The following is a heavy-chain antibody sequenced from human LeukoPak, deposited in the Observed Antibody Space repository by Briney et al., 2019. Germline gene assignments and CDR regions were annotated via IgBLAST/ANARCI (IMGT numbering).Heavy chain of an antibody. CDR1: GGSFSGYY. Sequence: PSETLSLTCAVYGGSFSGYYWSWIRQPPGKGQEWIGEINHSGSTNYNPSLKSRVTISVDTSKNQFSLKLSSVTAADTAVYYCARGKYCSSTSCYVFRFDPWGQGTLVTVSS. CDR2: INHSGST. CDR3: ARGKYCSSTSCYVFRFDP. V-gene: IGHV4-34*01. D-gene: IGHD2-2*01. J-gene: IGHJ5*02.